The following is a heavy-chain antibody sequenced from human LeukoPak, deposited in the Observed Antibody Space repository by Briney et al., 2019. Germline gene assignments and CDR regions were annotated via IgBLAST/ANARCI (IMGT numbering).Heavy chain of an antibody. D-gene: IGHD2-15*01. J-gene: IGHJ4*02. CDR1: EFTFSSYA. V-gene: IGHV3-23*01. CDR3: AKVGRYCSGGNCYYLDY. CDR2: ISGTGGST. Sequence: GGSLRLSCAASEFTFSSYAMSWVRQAPGKGLEWVSTISGTGGSTYYADSVEGRTTISRDNSKDTLYLQMNSLRAEDTAVYYCAKVGRYCSGGNCYYLDYWGQGTLVIVSS.